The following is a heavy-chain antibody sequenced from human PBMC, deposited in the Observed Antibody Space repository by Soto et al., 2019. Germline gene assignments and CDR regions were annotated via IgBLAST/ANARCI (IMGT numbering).Heavy chain of an antibody. Sequence: EVQLLESGGGLVQPGGSLRLSCAASGFTFSSYAMSWVRQAPGKGLEWVSVISGSAGSTYDADSVKGRFTIARDNSKNTLYLQMNSLRAEDSVVYYRAKVTSCWGGEALHMWGQGTMVTVS. J-gene: IGHJ3*02. V-gene: IGHV3-23*01. CDR2: ISGSAGST. CDR3: AKVTSCWGGEALHM. D-gene: IGHD6-19*01. CDR1: GFTFSSYA.